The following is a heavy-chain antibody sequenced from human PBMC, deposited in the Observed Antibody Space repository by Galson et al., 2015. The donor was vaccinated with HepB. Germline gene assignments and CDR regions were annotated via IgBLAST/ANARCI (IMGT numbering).Heavy chain of an antibody. CDR3: AKERGGGDCYLRYYGMDV. V-gene: IGHV3-30*18. J-gene: IGHJ6*02. D-gene: IGHD2-21*02. Sequence: SLRLSCAASGFTFNSYGMPWVRQAPGKGLEWVGVISYDGSNKYYADSVKGRFTISRDNSKNTLYLQMNSLRAEDTAVYYCAKERGGGDCYLRYYGMDVWGQGTMVTVSS. CDR1: GFTFNSYG. CDR2: ISYDGSNK.